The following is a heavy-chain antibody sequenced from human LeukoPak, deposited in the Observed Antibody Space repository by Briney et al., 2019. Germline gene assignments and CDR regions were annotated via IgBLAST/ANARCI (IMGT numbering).Heavy chain of an antibody. V-gene: IGHV3-33*01. CDR1: GFTFISYG. D-gene: IGHD6-19*01. CDR2: IWYDGSNK. CDR3: ASIAVAGTLDI. J-gene: IGHJ3*02. Sequence: GGSLRLSCAASGFTFISYGMHWVRQAPGKGLEWMAVIWYDGSNKYYADYVKGRFTISRDNSKNTLYLQMNSLRAEDTAVYYCASIAVAGTLDIWGQGTMVTVSS.